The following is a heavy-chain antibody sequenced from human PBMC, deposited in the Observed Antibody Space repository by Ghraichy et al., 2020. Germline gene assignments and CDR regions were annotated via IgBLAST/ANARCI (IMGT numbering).Heavy chain of an antibody. J-gene: IGHJ6*02. Sequence: GGSLRLSCVATGFTFSGYSLNWVRQSPGKGLEWVSPISSSSRTIFYADSVKGRFTISRDNAQNSLYLQMNSLRSEDTAVYYCARPSAVGRFYHYDGLDVWGQGTTVTVSS. V-gene: IGHV3-48*04. CDR2: ISSSSRTI. D-gene: IGHD4-23*01. CDR1: GFTFSGYS. CDR3: ARPSAVGRFYHYDGLDV.